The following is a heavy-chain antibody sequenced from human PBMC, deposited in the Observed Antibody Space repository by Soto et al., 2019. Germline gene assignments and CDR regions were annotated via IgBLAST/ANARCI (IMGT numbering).Heavy chain of an antibody. CDR1: GYTFSSYH. CDR2: LNPDSGDT. J-gene: IGHJ5*02. CDR3: ATWAPGILTGCTYVGPFDP. V-gene: IGHV1-8*01. Sequence: QVQLVQSGAEVKKPGASVKVSCKASGYTFSSYHINWVRQATGQGLEWMGWLNPDSGDTGYSQKFRGRVTMTRNTSRSTSYMEVSSLRFEDTAVYYCATWAPGILTGCTYVGPFDPWGQGTPVTVSS. D-gene: IGHD3-9*01.